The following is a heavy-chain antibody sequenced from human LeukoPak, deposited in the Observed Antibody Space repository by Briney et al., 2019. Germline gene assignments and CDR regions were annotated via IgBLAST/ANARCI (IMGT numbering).Heavy chain of an antibody. Sequence: PSETLSLTCTVSGGSIRSSYYYWGWIRQPPGKGLKWIGSIYDSGSTHYSPSLKSRLSISVDPSKNQFSLKLSSVTAADTAVYYCARGGGYCTNNVCPPWFDPWGQGALVTVSS. J-gene: IGHJ5*02. CDR2: IYDSGST. CDR3: ARGGGYCTNNVCPPWFDP. V-gene: IGHV4-39*07. CDR1: GGSIRSSYYY. D-gene: IGHD2-8*01.